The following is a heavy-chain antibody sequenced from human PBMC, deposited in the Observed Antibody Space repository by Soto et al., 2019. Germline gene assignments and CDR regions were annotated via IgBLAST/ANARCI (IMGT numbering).Heavy chain of an antibody. D-gene: IGHD3-10*01. J-gene: IGHJ5*02. CDR2: ISSSSSYT. CDR3: ARDATWFGELPSFDP. CDR1: GFTFSDYY. Sequence: QVQLVESGGGLVKPGGSLRLSCAASGFTFSDYYMSWIRQAPGKGLEWVSYISSSSSYTNYADSVKGRFTISRDNAKNSLYLQMTSLRAEDTAVYYCARDATWFGELPSFDPWGQGTLVTVSS. V-gene: IGHV3-11*05.